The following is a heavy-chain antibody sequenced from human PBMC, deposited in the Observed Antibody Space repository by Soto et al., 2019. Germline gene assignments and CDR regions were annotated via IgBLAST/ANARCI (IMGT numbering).Heavy chain of an antibody. CDR3: ALSSYYYGSGTVDAFDI. V-gene: IGHV2-5*02. CDR1: GFSLSTSGVG. J-gene: IGHJ3*02. D-gene: IGHD3-10*01. CDR2: IYWDDDK. Sequence: QITLKESGPTLVKPTQTLTLTCTFSGFSLSTSGVGVGWIRQPPGKALEWLALIYWDDDKRYSPSLKSRLTITKDTSKNQVVLTMTNMDPVDTATCYCALSSYYYGSGTVDAFDIWGQGTMVTVSS.